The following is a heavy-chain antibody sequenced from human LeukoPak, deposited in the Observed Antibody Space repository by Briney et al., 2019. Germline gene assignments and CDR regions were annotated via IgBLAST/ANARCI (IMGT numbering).Heavy chain of an antibody. V-gene: IGHV3-7*01. J-gene: IGHJ1*01. D-gene: IGHD2-15*01. Sequence: GRSLRLSCVASGFNFRNHWMAWLRHAPGRGLEWVANINKDGNEKYYLDSVRGRFTISRDNAKNSLYLQMNSLGAEDTAVYYCVRELVVGPAEYFQSWGQGTLVTVSS. CDR2: INKDGNEK. CDR1: GFNFRNHW. CDR3: VRELVVGPAEYFQS.